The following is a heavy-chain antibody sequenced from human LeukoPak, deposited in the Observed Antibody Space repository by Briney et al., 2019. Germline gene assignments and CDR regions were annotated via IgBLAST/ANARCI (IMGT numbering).Heavy chain of an antibody. J-gene: IGHJ4*02. CDR3: ARDSEGCFDY. CDR1: GFTFTSFD. V-gene: IGHV3-23*01. Sequence: GGSLRLSCAASGFTFTSFDMSWVRQAPGRGLEWVSTLACLDSSCTEYYADSVKGRFSISRDNSKSTLSPQMNSLRVDDTAIYYCARDSEGCFDYWGQGTLVTVSS. CDR2: LACLDSSCTE. D-gene: IGHD3-10*01.